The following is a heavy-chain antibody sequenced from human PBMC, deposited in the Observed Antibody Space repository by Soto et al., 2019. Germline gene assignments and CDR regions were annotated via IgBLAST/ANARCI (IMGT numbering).Heavy chain of an antibody. D-gene: IGHD2-2*02. CDR2: IYTSGST. V-gene: IGHV4-4*07. CDR3: ARFVRSCSGTTCYTRADV. CDR1: GGSISSYY. Sequence: PSETLSLTCTVSGGSISSYYWSWIRQPAGKGLEWIGRIYTSGSTNYNPSLKSRVTMSVDTSKNQFSLKLRSVIVADTAVYHCARFVRSCSGTTCYTRADVWGQGTTVTVSS. J-gene: IGHJ6*02.